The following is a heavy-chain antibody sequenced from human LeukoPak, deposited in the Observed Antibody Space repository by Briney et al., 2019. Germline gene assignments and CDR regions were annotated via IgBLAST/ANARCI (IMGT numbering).Heavy chain of an antibody. J-gene: IGHJ4*02. CDR1: GGSISSSSYY. CDR2: IYYSGST. D-gene: IGHD2-2*01. Sequence: SETLSLTCTVSGGSISSSSYYWGWIRQPPGKGLEWVGSIYYSGSTYYSPSLKSRLTISVDTSKNQVSLKLSSLTASDTALYYCARLGYCSSASCYNFDYGGQGTLVTVSS. V-gene: IGHV4-39*01. CDR3: ARLGYCSSASCYNFDY.